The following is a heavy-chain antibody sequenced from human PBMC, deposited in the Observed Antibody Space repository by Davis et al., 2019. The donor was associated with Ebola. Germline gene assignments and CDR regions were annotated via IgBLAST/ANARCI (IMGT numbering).Heavy chain of an antibody. CDR2: INHSGST. Sequence: SETLSLTCAVYGESFSGYYWSWIRQPPGKGLEWIGEINHSGSTNYNPSLKSRVTISVDTSKNQFSLKLSSVTAADTAVYYCARKRGYSGYDRFDYWGQGTLVTVSS. CDR1: GESFSGYY. J-gene: IGHJ4*02. CDR3: ARKRGYSGYDRFDY. V-gene: IGHV4-34*01. D-gene: IGHD5-12*01.